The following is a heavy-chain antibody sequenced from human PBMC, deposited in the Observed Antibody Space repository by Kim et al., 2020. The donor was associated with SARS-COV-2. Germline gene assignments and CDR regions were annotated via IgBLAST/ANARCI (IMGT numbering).Heavy chain of an antibody. V-gene: IGHV4-39*02. Sequence: SETLSLTCTVSGGSISSSSYYWGWIRQPPGKGLEWIGSIYYSGSTYYNPSLKSRVTISVDTSKNQFSLKLSSVTAADTAVYYCARDVVIVVVPAAQRNYYGMDVWGQGTTVTVSS. CDR2: IYYSGST. CDR1: GGSISSSSYY. J-gene: IGHJ6*02. CDR3: ARDVVIVVVPAAQRNYYGMDV. D-gene: IGHD2-2*01.